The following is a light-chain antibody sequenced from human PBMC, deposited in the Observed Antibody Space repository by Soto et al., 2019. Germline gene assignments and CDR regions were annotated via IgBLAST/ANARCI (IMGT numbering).Light chain of an antibody. Sequence: QSVLTQPASVSGSPGQSITISCTGTSSDVGGYNYVSWYQQHPGKAPKLMIYDVSNRPAGVSNRFSGSKSGNTASLTISGLQAEDEADYYCSSYTRSSSYVFVTGTKLPVL. V-gene: IGLV2-14*01. CDR1: SSDVGGYNY. J-gene: IGLJ1*01. CDR3: SSYTRSSSYV. CDR2: DVS.